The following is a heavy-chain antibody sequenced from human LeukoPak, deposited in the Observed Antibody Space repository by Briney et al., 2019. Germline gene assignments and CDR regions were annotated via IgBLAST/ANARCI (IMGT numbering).Heavy chain of an antibody. J-gene: IGHJ4*02. Sequence: KPSETLSLTCTVPGGSLSSSSYYWGWIRQPPGKGLEWVGGIYYSGSTYYNPSLKSRVTISVDTSKNQFSLKLSSVTAADTAVYYCASTVTTLVYRFLTRGYWGQGTLVTVSS. CDR3: ASTVTTLVYRFLTRGY. D-gene: IGHD4-11*01. V-gene: IGHV4-39*01. CDR1: GGSLSSSSYY. CDR2: IYYSGST.